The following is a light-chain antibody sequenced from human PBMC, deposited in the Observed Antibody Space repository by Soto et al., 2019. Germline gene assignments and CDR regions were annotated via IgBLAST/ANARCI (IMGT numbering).Light chain of an antibody. V-gene: IGKV3-15*01. CDR3: QQDNKWPRT. Sequence: IVLTQSPGALSVSLGERATLSCRASQRVSSKLAWYQQKPGQAPRLLIHGASTRATGVPARFSGSGSGTEFTLTISSLQSEDFAVYYCQQDNKWPRTFGQGTKVDIK. CDR2: GAS. CDR1: QRVSSK. J-gene: IGKJ1*01.